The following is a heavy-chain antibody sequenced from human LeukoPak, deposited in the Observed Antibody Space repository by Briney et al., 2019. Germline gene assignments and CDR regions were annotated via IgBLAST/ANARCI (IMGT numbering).Heavy chain of an antibody. CDR3: ASWRPVGLPSDY. D-gene: IGHD4-23*01. CDR1: GFTFSSYG. Sequence: PGGSLRLSWAASGFTFSSYGMSWVRQAPGKGLERVSAISGSGGSTYYADSVEGRFTISRDNSKNTLYLQMNSLRAEDTAVYYCASWRPVGLPSDYWGQGTLVTVSS. J-gene: IGHJ4*02. V-gene: IGHV3-23*01. CDR2: ISGSGGST.